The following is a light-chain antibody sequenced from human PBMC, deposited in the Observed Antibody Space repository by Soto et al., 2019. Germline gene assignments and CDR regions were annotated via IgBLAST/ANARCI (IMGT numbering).Light chain of an antibody. J-gene: IGKJ5*01. CDR1: QSVAGS. CDR2: DIS. V-gene: IGKV3-11*01. CDR3: QQRSNRIT. Sequence: EFVLKQSPATLSLSPGERAILSCRASQSVAGSLAWYQQKPGQAPRLLIYDISTRAAAIPARFSGSGSGTDFTLTASSLEPEDFALYYCQQRSNRITFGQGTRLEIK.